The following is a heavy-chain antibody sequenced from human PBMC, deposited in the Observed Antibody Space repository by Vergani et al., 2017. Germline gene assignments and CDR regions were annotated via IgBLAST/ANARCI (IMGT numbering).Heavy chain of an antibody. J-gene: IGHJ4*02. D-gene: IGHD3-9*01. Sequence: QVQVVQSGAAVKKSGASVKVSCKTSGYTFSNYYMHWVRQAPGQGLEWMGIINPSGGHTNYAQKFQGRVTMTRDTSTSTVYMEPSSLRSEDTAIYYCARGDYGILTGYRYWGQGTLVTVSA. CDR1: GYTFSNYY. CDR2: INPSGGHT. V-gene: IGHV1-46*03. CDR3: ARGDYGILTGYRY.